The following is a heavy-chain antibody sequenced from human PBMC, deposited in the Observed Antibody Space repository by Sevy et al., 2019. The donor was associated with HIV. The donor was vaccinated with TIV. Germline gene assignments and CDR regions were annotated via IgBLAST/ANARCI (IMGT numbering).Heavy chain of an antibody. Sequence: SETLSLTCTVSGGSISSSSYYWGWIRQPPGKGLEWIGSIYYSGSTYYNPSLKSRVTISVDTSKNQFSLKLSSVTAADTAVYYCASLYYDFWSGKLYYYYGMDVWGQGTTVTVSS. CDR2: IYYSGST. J-gene: IGHJ6*02. CDR3: ASLYYDFWSGKLYYYYGMDV. D-gene: IGHD3-3*01. CDR1: GGSISSSSYY. V-gene: IGHV4-39*01.